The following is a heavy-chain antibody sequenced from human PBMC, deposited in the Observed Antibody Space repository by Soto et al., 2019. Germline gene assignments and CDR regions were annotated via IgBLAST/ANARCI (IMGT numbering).Heavy chain of an antibody. CDR2: ISSISDNT. D-gene: IGHD2-21*02. Sequence: EVQLVESGGGLVFPGGSLRLSCVASGFSFSDYSMNWVRQAPGQGLEWVSYISSISDNTQYADSVKGRFTVSRDNAKNSVLLQMDSLRDEDTAIYYCARGPKGRVVTAWGQGTLVTVSS. V-gene: IGHV3-48*02. CDR3: ARGPKGRVVTA. CDR1: GFSFSDYS. J-gene: IGHJ4*02.